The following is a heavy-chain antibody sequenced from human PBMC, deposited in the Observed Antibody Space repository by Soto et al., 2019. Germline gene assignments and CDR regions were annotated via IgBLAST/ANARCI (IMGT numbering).Heavy chain of an antibody. CDR3: ARWPYSSGSNRYYYYDGMDF. CDR2: ISYDGSNK. J-gene: IGHJ6*02. D-gene: IGHD6-19*01. CDR1: GFTFSSYA. V-gene: IGHV3-30*14. Sequence: QVQLVESGGGVVQPGRSLGLSCAASGFTFSSYAMRWVRQAPGKGLEWVAGISYDGSNKYYADTLKGRFTITRANSKNTLYLQMNSLRAKDTAVDYCARWPYSSGSNRYYYYDGMDFWGQGTTVTVSS.